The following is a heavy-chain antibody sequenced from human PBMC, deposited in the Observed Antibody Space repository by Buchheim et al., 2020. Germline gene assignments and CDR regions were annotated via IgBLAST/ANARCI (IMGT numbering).Heavy chain of an antibody. CDR1: GFTFSSYA. V-gene: IGHV3-30*04. CDR3: ARSTTMIAYYFDY. Sequence: QVQLVESGGGVVQPGRSLRLSCAASGFTFSSYAMHWVRQAPGKGLEWVAVISYDGSNKSYADSVKGRFTISRDNSKNPLKLQMNSLRAEDTAVYYCARSTTMIAYYFDYWGQGTL. CDR2: ISYDGSNK. J-gene: IGHJ4*02. D-gene: IGHD3-22*01.